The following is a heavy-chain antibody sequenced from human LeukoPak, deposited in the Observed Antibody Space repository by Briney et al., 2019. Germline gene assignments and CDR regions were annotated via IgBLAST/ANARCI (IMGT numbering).Heavy chain of an antibody. J-gene: IGHJ4*02. CDR2: ISYDGSNK. D-gene: IGHD2-15*01. Sequence: GGSLRLSCAASGFTFSSYAMHWVRQAPGKGLEWVAVISYDGSNKYYADSVKGRFTISRDNSKNTLYLQMNSLRAEDTAVYYCARATKRRCSGGSCYPGYFDYWGQGTLVTVSS. V-gene: IGHV3-30*04. CDR3: ARATKRRCSGGSCYPGYFDY. CDR1: GFTFSSYA.